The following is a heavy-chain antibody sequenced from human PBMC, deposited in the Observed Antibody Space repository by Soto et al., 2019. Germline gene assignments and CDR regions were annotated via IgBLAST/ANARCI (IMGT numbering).Heavy chain of an antibody. V-gene: IGHV2-70*01. J-gene: IGHJ3*02. Sequence: GSGPTLVNPTQTLTLTCTFSGFSLSTSGMCVSWIRQPPGKALEWVALIDWDDDKYYSTSLKTRLTISKDTSKNQVVLTMTNMDPVDTATYYCARTRYYDFWSGYYTGSAFDIWGQGTMVTVSS. D-gene: IGHD3-3*01. CDR3: ARTRYYDFWSGYYTGSAFDI. CDR1: GFSLSTSGMC. CDR2: IDWDDDK.